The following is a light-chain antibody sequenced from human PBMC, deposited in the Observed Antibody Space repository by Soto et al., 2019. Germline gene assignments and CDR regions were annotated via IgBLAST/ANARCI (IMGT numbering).Light chain of an antibody. Sequence: DIQMTQSPSTLSASVGDRVTITCRASQSSSSWLAWYQQKPGKAPKLLIYKASSLESGVPSRFSGSGSGTEFTLTIGSLQNDDFATYYCQQYNRYPYTFGQGTKLEIK. J-gene: IGKJ2*01. CDR2: KAS. CDR1: QSSSSW. CDR3: QQYNRYPYT. V-gene: IGKV1-5*03.